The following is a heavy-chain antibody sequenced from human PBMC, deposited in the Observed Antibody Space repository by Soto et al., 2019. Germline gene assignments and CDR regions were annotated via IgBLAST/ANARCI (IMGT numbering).Heavy chain of an antibody. V-gene: IGHV3-74*01. D-gene: IGHD6-19*01. CDR3: ARESAVTGTGLDY. Sequence: EVQLVESGGGLVQPGESLRLSCAASGFTFSSHWMHWVRQAPGRGLVWVSRIKTDGTTTSCADSVKGRFTISRDNAKNTLYLQMNSLRPEDTAVYYCARESAVTGTGLDYWCQGTLVTVSS. CDR1: GFTFSSHW. J-gene: IGHJ4*02. CDR2: IKTDGTTT.